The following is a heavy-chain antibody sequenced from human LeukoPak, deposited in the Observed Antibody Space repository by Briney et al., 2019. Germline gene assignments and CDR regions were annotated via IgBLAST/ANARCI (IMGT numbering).Heavy chain of an antibody. CDR3: ARGSGSSWYSYFDY. D-gene: IGHD6-13*01. CDR1: VASISGYY. Sequence: SETLSLTCTVSVASISGYYWSWIRQPPGKGLEWIGYIYYSGSTNYNPSLKSRVTISVDTSKNHFSLRLSSVTAADTAVYYCARGSGSSWYSYFDYWGQGTLVTVSS. J-gene: IGHJ4*02. CDR2: IYYSGST. V-gene: IGHV4-59*01.